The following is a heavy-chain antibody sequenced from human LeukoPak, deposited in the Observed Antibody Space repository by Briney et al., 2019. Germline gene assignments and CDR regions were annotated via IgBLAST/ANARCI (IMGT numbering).Heavy chain of an antibody. Sequence: PGGSLRLSCTASGFPFNRFAMSWVRQAPGQGLAWVSAISGGGDAHYADSVKGRFTISRDNSKNTLFLHMNNLTADDTALYYCAKEGITGADSWGQGTLVSLSS. J-gene: IGHJ4*02. V-gene: IGHV3-23*01. CDR3: AKEGITGADS. CDR1: GFPFNRFA. CDR2: ISGGGDA.